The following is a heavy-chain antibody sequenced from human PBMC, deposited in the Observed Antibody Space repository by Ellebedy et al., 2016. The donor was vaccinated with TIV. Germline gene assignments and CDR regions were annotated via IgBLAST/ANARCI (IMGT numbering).Heavy chain of an antibody. CDR2: TRNKANSYTT. J-gene: IGHJ4*02. CDR1: GFTFSDHY. Sequence: GGSLRLSXAASGFTFSDHYMDWVRQAPGKGLEWVGRTRNKANSYTTEYAASVKGRFTISRDDSKKSLYLQMNSLNTDDTAVYYCARGYCTSAGCYAGDYWGQGTLVTVFS. CDR3: ARGYCTSAGCYAGDY. D-gene: IGHD2-2*01. V-gene: IGHV3-72*01.